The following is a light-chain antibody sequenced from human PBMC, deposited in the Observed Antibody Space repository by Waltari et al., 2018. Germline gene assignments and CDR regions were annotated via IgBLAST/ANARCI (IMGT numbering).Light chain of an antibody. J-gene: IGKJ2*01. CDR3: QRYNSYSNT. V-gene: IGKV1-5*01. Sequence: DIQMTQSPSTLSASVGDRVTITCRASQNINTYLAWYQHKPGKAPKLLIYGGSTLESGVPFRFSGSGSGTEFTLTISSLQPDDFATYYCQRYNSYSNTFGQGTKLEIK. CDR1: QNINTY. CDR2: GGS.